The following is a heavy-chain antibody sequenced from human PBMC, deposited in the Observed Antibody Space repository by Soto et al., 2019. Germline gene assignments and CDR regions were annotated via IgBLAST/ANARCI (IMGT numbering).Heavy chain of an antibody. D-gene: IGHD1-26*01. V-gene: IGHV4-61*01. Sequence: QVQLQESGPGLVKPSETLSLTCTVSGASVSSASYYWSWIRQPPGKGLEWIGNIDHSGSTNYNPSLKSRITISEDTSKNQFSLQLSSVTAADTAVYYCAAEGRHSGVLRWFDPWGQGALVTVSS. CDR2: IDHSGST. CDR3: AAEGRHSGVLRWFDP. J-gene: IGHJ5*02. CDR1: GASVSSASYY.